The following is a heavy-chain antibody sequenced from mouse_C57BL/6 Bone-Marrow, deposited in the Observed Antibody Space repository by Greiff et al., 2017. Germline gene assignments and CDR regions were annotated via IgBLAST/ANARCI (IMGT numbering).Heavy chain of an antibody. CDR2: ISSGSSTI. Sequence: EVMLVESGGGLVKPGGSLKLSCAASGFTFSDYGMHWVRQAPEKGLEWVAYISSGSSTIYYADPVKGRFTISRDNAKNTLFLQMTSLRSEDTAMYYCANPYYYGSSPFAYWGQGTLVTVSA. D-gene: IGHD1-1*01. V-gene: IGHV5-17*01. CDR1: GFTFSDYG. CDR3: ANPYYYGSSPFAY. J-gene: IGHJ3*01.